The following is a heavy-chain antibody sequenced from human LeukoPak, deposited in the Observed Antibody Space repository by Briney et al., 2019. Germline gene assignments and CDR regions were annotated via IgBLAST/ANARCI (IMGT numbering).Heavy chain of an antibody. CDR2: INHSGST. J-gene: IGHJ4*02. CDR3: ARGLDLTY. Sequence: SETLSLTCAVYGGSFSGYNWSWIRQPPGKGLEWIGEINHSGSTNYNPSLKSRVTISVDTSKNQFSLKLSSVTAADTAVYYCARGLDLTYWGQGTLVTVSS. D-gene: IGHD2-21*02. V-gene: IGHV4-34*01. CDR1: GGSFSGYN.